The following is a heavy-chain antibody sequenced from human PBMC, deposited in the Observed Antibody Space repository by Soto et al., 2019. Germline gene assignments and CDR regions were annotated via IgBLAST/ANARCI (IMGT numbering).Heavy chain of an antibody. CDR2: IWNSGSPQ. V-gene: IGHV3-33*01. Sequence: QVHVVESGGGVVQPGRSLRLSCAASGFDFSMSGMHWVRQAPGKGLEWVALIWNSGSPQYYGDSVKGRFTISRDNSKNMVLLQMSSLRAEDTGVYYCKRKFRRGYSRAPFDSWGQGALVTVSS. D-gene: IGHD5-12*01. J-gene: IGHJ5*01. CDR3: KRKFRRGYSRAPFDS. CDR1: GFDFSMSG.